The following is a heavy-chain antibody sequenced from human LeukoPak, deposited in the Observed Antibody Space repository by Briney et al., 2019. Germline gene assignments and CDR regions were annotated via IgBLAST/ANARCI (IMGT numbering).Heavy chain of an antibody. CDR1: GGSISSSSYY. Sequence: PSETLSLTCTVSGGSISSSSYYWGWIRQPPGKGLEWIGSIYYSGSTYYNPSLKSRVTISVDTSKNQFSLKLSSVTAADTAVYYCARHRRYDILTGYSQIYYYYGMDVWGQGTTVTVSS. CDR2: IYYSGST. V-gene: IGHV4-39*01. J-gene: IGHJ6*02. D-gene: IGHD3-9*01. CDR3: ARHRRYDILTGYSQIYYYYGMDV.